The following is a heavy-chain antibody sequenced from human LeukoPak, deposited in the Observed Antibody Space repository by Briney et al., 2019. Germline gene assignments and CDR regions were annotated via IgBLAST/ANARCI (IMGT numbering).Heavy chain of an antibody. Sequence: GGSLRLSCAASGFTFSSYEMNWVRQAPGKWLEWVSYISSSGSTIYYADSVKGRFTISRDNAKNSLYLQMNSLRAEDTAVYYCAKSRGWTRPLIAFDIWGQGTMVTVPS. CDR3: AKSRGWTRPLIAFDI. CDR2: ISSSGSTI. D-gene: IGHD6-6*01. J-gene: IGHJ3*02. V-gene: IGHV3-48*03. CDR1: GFTFSSYE.